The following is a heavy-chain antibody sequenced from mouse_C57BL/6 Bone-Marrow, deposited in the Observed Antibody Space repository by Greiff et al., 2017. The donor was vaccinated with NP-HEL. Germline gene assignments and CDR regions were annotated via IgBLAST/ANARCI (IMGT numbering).Heavy chain of an antibody. J-gene: IGHJ1*03. CDR1: GYTFTSYG. D-gene: IGHD1-1*01. V-gene: IGHV1-81*01. CDR2: IYPRSGNT. CDR3: ARWSYEYGRSRYFDG. Sequence: QVQLKESGAELARPGASVKLSCKASGYTFTSYGISWVKQRTGQGLEWIGEIYPRSGNTCYNEKFKGKATLTADKSSSTAYMELRSLTSEDSAVYFCARWSYEYGRSRYFDGWGTGTTVTVSS.